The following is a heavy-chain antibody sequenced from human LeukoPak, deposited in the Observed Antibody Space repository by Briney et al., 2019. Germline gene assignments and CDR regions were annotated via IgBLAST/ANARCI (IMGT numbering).Heavy chain of an antibody. V-gene: IGHV4-30-4*01. CDR2: IYYSGST. D-gene: IGHD3-22*01. J-gene: IGHJ5*02. CDR1: GGSLSSGDYY. Sequence: SQTLSLTCTVSGGSLSSGDYYWGWVRQPPGKGLEWIGYIYYSGSTYYNPSLKSRVTISVDTSKNQFSLKLSSVTAADTAVYYCARSWTPVVITTFGYWFDPWGQGTLVTVSS. CDR3: ARSWTPVVITTFGYWFDP.